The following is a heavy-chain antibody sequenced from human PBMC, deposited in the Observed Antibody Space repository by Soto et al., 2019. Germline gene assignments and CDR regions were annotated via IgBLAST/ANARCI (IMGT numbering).Heavy chain of an antibody. CDR2: INQSGTT. Sequence: VDLHQWGAGVLRPSETLSLTCAVNGGSFRGYYWSWLRQPPGKGLEWLGEINQSGTTHYNPYRKRRINLPIDTSKNQFSLFLTSVPAADTATYCCARAIIPATGGELYYSSGMDVWGQGTTVTVSS. V-gene: IGHV4-34*01. J-gene: IGHJ6*02. CDR3: ARAIIPATGGELYYSSGMDV. D-gene: IGHD3-16*01. CDR1: GGSFRGYY.